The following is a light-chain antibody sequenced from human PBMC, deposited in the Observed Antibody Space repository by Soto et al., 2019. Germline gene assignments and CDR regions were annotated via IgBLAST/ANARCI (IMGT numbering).Light chain of an antibody. CDR3: QQSYTTPWT. CDR2: TTS. V-gene: IGKV1-39*01. Sequence: DIQMTQSPSSLSASVGDRVTITCRASQSISYYLNWYQQKPGRAPRLLIYTTSSLQSGVPSKFSGSASGTDFTLTISSLQPEDFATYYCQQSYTTPWTFGQGTKVEIE. J-gene: IGKJ1*01. CDR1: QSISYY.